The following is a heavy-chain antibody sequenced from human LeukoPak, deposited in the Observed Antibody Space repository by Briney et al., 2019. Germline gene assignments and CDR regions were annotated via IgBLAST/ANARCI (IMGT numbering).Heavy chain of an antibody. V-gene: IGHV6-1*01. CDR1: GDSVSNNA. J-gene: IGHJ3*02. CDR3: ARGWTRDGFNI. CDR2: TYYNSKWYN. D-gene: IGHD3/OR15-3a*01. Sequence: SQTLSLTCVISGDSVSNNAWNWVRQTPSGGLDCRGRTYYNSKWYNDYAESVKSRISINPDTSKNQFSLQLNSVTPEDTAVYYCARGWTRDGFNIWSQGTMFTVSS.